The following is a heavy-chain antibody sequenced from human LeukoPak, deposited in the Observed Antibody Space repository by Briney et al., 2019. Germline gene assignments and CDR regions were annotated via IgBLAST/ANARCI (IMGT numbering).Heavy chain of an antibody. D-gene: IGHD6-19*01. CDR3: ARRGAGTHFDY. V-gene: IGHV1-8*01. CDR2: MNPNSDNT. Sequence: ASVKVPCKASGYTFTSFDINWVRQATGQGLQWMGWMNPNSDNTAYAQKFQGRVSMTWNTSISTAYMELSSLRSEDTAVYYCARRGAGTHFDYWGQGTLVTVSS. CDR1: GYTFTSFD. J-gene: IGHJ4*02.